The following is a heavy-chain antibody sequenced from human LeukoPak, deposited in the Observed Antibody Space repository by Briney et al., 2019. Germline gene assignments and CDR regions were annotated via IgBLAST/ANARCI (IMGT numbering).Heavy chain of an antibody. CDR2: ISISGST. V-gene: IGHV4-61*02. D-gene: IGHD1-7*01. J-gene: IGHJ4*02. CDR3: ARGSGGNSNFDY. CDR1: GGSISSGNNF. Sequence: PSQTLSLTCTVSGGSISSGNNFWNWIRQPAGKGLEWIGRISISGSTNYNPSLRSRVTISVDTSKNQFSLSLRSVTAADTAVYYCARGSGGNSNFDYWGQGTLVTVSS.